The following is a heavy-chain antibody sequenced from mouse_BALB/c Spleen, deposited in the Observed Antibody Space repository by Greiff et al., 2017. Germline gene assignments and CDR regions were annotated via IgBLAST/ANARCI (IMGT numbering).Heavy chain of an antibody. D-gene: IGHD2-1*01. Sequence: VKLVESGPGLVAPSQSLSITCTVSGFSLTDYGVSWIRQPPGKGLEWLGVIWGGGSTYYNSALKSRLSISKDNSKSQVFLKMNSLQTDDTAMYYCAKHGDYGNYAMDYWGQGTSVTVSS. CDR3: AKHGDYGNYAMDY. CDR2: IWGGGST. J-gene: IGHJ4*01. V-gene: IGHV2-6-5*01. CDR1: GFSLTDYG.